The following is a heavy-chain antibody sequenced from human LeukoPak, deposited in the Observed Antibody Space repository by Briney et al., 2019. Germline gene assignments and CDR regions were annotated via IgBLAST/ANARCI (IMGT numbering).Heavy chain of an antibody. CDR2: IYSSGST. V-gene: IGHV4-61*02. Sequence: IPSETLSLTCTVSGGSISSGNYYWSWIRQPAGKGLEWIGRIYSSGSTNYNPSLKSRVTISVDTSKNQFSLKLSSVTAADTAVYYCASIYYYDSAPFDPWGQGTLVTVSS. D-gene: IGHD3-22*01. J-gene: IGHJ5*02. CDR1: GGSISSGNYY. CDR3: ASIYYYDSAPFDP.